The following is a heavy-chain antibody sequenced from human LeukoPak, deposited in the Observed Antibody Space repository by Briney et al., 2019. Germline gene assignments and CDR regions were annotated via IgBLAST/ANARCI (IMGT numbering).Heavy chain of an antibody. V-gene: IGHV1-58*02. CDR1: GFTFTSST. Sequence: GASVKVSCEASGFTFTSSTMQWVRQARGQRLEWIGWIVVGSGNTHYAQKFQERVTITRDMSTSTAYMELSSLRSEDTAVYYCAAVRSSYYYYGMDVWGQGTTVTVSS. D-gene: IGHD6-6*01. J-gene: IGHJ6*02. CDR3: AAVRSSYYYYGMDV. CDR2: IVVGSGNT.